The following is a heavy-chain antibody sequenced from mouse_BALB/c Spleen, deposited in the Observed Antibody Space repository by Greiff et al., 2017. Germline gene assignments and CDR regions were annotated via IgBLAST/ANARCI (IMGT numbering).Heavy chain of an antibody. D-gene: IGHD2-1*01. CDR2: ISTYYGDA. CDR3: ARGGGNYHYAMDY. CDR1: GYTFTDYA. J-gene: IGHJ4*01. V-gene: IGHV1S137*01. Sequence: VQLQQSGAELVRPGVSVKISCKGSGYTFTDYAMHGVKQSHAKSLEWIGVISTYYGDASYNQKFKGKATMTVDKSSSTAYMELARLTSEDSAIYYCARGGGNYHYAMDYWGQGTSVTVSS.